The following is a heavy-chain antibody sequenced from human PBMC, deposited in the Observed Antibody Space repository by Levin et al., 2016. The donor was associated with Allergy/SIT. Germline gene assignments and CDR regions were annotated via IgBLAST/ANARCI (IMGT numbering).Heavy chain of an antibody. CDR1: GFTFSSYG. J-gene: IGHJ2*01. D-gene: IGHD4-17*01. Sequence: GGSLRLSCAASGFTFSSYGMHWVRQAPGKGLEWVAVISYDGSNKYYADSVKGRFTISRDNSKNTLYLQMNSLRAEDTAVYYCARPLTTVTTYWYFDLWGRGTLVTVSS. CDR3: ARPLTTVTTYWYFDL. CDR2: ISYDGSNK. V-gene: IGHV3-30*03.